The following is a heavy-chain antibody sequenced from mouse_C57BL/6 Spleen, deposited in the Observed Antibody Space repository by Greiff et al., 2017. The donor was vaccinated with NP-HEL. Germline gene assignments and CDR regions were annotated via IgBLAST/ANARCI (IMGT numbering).Heavy chain of an antibody. J-gene: IGHJ4*01. CDR3: ARGAYGNYAMDY. D-gene: IGHD2-1*01. CDR2: ISDGGSYT. CDR1: GFTFSSYA. V-gene: IGHV5-4*03. Sequence: EVKLVESGGGLVKHGGSLKLSCAASGFTFSSYAMSWVRQTPEKRLEWVATISDGGSYTYYPDNVKGRFTISRDNAKNNLYLQMSHLKSEDTAMYYCARGAYGNYAMDYWGQGTSVTVSS.